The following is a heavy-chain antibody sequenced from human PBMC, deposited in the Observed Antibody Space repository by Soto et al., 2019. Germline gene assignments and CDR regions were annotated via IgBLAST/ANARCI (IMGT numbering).Heavy chain of an antibody. Sequence: QVQLVDSGGGVVQPGRSLRLSCAACGFTFSSYAMHWVRQAPGKGLEWVAVISYDGSNKYYADSVKGRFTISRDNSKNTLYLQMNSLRAEDTAVYYCARDNFGYSSSWYGGGYWGQGTLVTVSS. CDR1: GFTFSSYA. CDR2: ISYDGSNK. J-gene: IGHJ4*02. V-gene: IGHV3-30-3*01. CDR3: ARDNFGYSSSWYGGGY. D-gene: IGHD6-13*01.